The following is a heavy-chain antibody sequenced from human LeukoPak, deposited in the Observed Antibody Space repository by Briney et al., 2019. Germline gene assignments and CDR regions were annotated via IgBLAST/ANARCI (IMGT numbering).Heavy chain of an antibody. J-gene: IGHJ3*02. CDR2: ISSSSSTI. D-gene: IGHD6-19*01. Sequence: TGGSLRLSCAASGFTFSSYSMNWVRQAPGKGLEWVSYISSSSSTIYYADSVKGRFTISRDNAKNSLYLQMNSLRAEDTAVYYCARDRLDDAFDIWGQGTMVTVSS. CDR3: ARDRLDDAFDI. CDR1: GFTFSSYS. V-gene: IGHV3-48*01.